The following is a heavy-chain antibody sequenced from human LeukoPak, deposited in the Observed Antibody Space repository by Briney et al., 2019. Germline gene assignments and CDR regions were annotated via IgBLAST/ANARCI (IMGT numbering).Heavy chain of an antibody. D-gene: IGHD2-8*01. J-gene: IGHJ6*02. CDR2: LNPSAGST. V-gene: IGHV1-46*01. Sequence: ASVKVSSKASGYNFISYYMHWVRHTPGQSTDWMGILNPSAGSTSYAQKFQDRVTMTRDTSTSTVYMELSSLKSEDTAVYYCAREDVVLVDAVRYQYYGMDVWGQGTTVTVSS. CDR1: GYNFISYY. CDR3: AREDVVLVDAVRYQYYGMDV.